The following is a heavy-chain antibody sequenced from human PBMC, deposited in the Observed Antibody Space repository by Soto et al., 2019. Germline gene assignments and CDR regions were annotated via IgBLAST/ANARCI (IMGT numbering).Heavy chain of an antibody. J-gene: IGHJ3*02. CDR1: GFTFSSYA. CDR2: ISGSGGST. D-gene: IGHD6-13*01. V-gene: IGHV3-23*01. Sequence: EVQLLESGGGLVQPGGSLRLSCAASGFTFSSYAMSWFRQAPGKGLEWVSAISGSGGSTYYADSVKGRFTISRDNSKNTLYLQMNSLRAEDTAVYYCAKDRIAADAFDIWGQGTMVTVSS. CDR3: AKDRIAADAFDI.